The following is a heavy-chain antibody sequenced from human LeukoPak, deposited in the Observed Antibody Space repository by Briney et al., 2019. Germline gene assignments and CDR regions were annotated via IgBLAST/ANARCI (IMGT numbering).Heavy chain of an antibody. D-gene: IGHD5-24*01. CDR1: GGSTSSYY. Sequence: SETLSLTCTVSGGSTSSYYWSWIRQPPGKGLEWIGYIYYSGSTNYNPSLKSRVTISVDTSKNQFSLKLSSVTAADTAVYYCARSKKMAPIHFDYWGQGTLVTVSS. CDR2: IYYSGST. CDR3: ARSKKMAPIHFDY. V-gene: IGHV4-59*01. J-gene: IGHJ4*02.